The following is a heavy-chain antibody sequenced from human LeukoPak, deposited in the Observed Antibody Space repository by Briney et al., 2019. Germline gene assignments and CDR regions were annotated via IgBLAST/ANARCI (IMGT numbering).Heavy chain of an antibody. V-gene: IGHV3-23*01. CDR2: ISGSGGST. Sequence: GGSLRLSCAASGFTFSSYAMSWVRQAPGKGLEWVSAISGSGGSTYYADSVKGRFTISRDNSKNTLYLQMNSLRVEDTAVYYCAKGFWSGYYYFDYWGQGTLVTVSS. CDR1: GFTFSSYA. J-gene: IGHJ4*02. D-gene: IGHD3-3*01. CDR3: AKGFWSGYYYFDY.